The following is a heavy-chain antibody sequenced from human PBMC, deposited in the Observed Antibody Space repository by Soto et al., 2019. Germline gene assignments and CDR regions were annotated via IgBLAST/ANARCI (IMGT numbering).Heavy chain of an antibody. CDR1: GGTFSSYA. D-gene: IGHD3-10*02. CDR3: AKAYVRGVGYDAFDI. Sequence: SVKVSCKASGGTFSSYAISWVRQAPGQGLEWMGGIIPIFGTANYAQKFQGRVTITADESTSTAYMELSSLRSEDTAVYYCAKAYVRGVGYDAFDIWGQGTMVTVSS. J-gene: IGHJ3*02. CDR2: IIPIFGTA. V-gene: IGHV1-69*13.